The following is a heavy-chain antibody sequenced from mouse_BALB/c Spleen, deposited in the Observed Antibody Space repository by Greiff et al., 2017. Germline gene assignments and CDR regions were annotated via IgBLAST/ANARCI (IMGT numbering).Heavy chain of an antibody. J-gene: IGHJ4*01. D-gene: IGHD2-1*01. CDR2: INPYNDGT. Sequence: VQLKESGPELVKPGASVKMSCKASGYTFTSYVMHWVKQKPGQGLEWIGYINPYNDGTKYNEKFKGKATLTSDTSSSTAYMELSSLTSEDSAVYYCAREGKSFLAMDYWGQGTSVTVSS. V-gene: IGHV1-14*01. CDR3: AREGKSFLAMDY. CDR1: GYTFTSYV.